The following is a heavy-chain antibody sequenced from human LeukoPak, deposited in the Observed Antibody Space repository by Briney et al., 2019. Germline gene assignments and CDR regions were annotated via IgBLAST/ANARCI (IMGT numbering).Heavy chain of an antibody. Sequence: ETLSLTCAVSGYSISSGYYWGWIRQPPGNGLEWVASINQDGSEKYYVDSVKGRFTISRDNGKNSLFLQMNSLRAEDTSVYYCARGHHGDYAWGQGTLVTVSS. CDR3: ARGHHGDYA. J-gene: IGHJ5*02. V-gene: IGHV3-7*01. CDR2: INQDGSEK. CDR1: GYSISSGYY. D-gene: IGHD4-17*01.